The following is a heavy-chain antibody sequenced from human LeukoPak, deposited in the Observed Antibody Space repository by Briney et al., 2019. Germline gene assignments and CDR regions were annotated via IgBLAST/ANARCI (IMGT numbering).Heavy chain of an antibody. CDR1: GFTVSSNY. CDR3: ARVAVTMIVVVPHYYYMDV. J-gene: IGHJ6*03. Sequence: GGSLRLSCAASGFTVSSNYMNWVRQAPGKGLEWVSVIYSGGYTNYADSVKGRFTISRDNSKNTVYLQLNSLRTDDTAVYYCARVAVTMIVVVPHYYYMDVWGKGTTVTVSS. V-gene: IGHV3-66*02. CDR2: IYSGGYT. D-gene: IGHD3-22*01.